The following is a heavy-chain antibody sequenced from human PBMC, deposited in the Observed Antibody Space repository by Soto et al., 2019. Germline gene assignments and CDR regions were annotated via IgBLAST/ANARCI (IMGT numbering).Heavy chain of an antibody. CDR2: SRNKANSYST. CDR3: ARFSGSYPRGLDY. D-gene: IGHD1-26*01. CDR1: GFTFSDHY. V-gene: IGHV3-72*01. J-gene: IGHJ4*02. Sequence: EVQLVESGGGLVQPGGSLRLSCPASGFTFSDHYMDWVRQAPGKGLEWVGRSRNKANSYSTEYAASVKGRFTISRDESKNSLHLQMHSLKTEDTAVYYCARFSGSYPRGLDYWGQGTLVTVSS.